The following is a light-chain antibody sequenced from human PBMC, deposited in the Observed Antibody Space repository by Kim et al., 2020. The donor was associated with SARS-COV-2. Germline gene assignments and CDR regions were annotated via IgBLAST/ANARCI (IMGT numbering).Light chain of an antibody. Sequence: SASVGERVTITCQASQHSNTYLNWYQQKPGKAPKLLISDASKLEAGVPSRFSGSGSGTDFTFTITSLQPEDVATYYCQQFDGLPTFGPGTKVDVK. CDR2: DAS. CDR1: QHSNTY. V-gene: IGKV1-33*01. CDR3: QQFDGLPT. J-gene: IGKJ3*01.